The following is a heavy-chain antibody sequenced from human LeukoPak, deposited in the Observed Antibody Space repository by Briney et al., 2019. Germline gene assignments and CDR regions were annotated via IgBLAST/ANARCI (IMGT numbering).Heavy chain of an antibody. J-gene: IGHJ4*02. CDR3: ARRIAVAGGYFDH. CDR1: GGSISSYY. D-gene: IGHD6-19*01. V-gene: IGHV4-59*08. Sequence: PSETLSLTCTVSGGSISSYYWSWIRQPPGKGLEWIGYIYYSGSTNYNPSLKSRLTISVDTSKNQFSLKVSSVTAADTAVYYCARRIAVAGGYFDHWGQGSLVTVSS. CDR2: IYYSGST.